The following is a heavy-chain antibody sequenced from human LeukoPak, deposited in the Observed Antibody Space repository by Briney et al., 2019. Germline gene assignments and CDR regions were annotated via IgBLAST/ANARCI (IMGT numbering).Heavy chain of an antibody. CDR3: AREGYCSSTSCYTDAFDI. CDR2: IYYSGST. J-gene: IGHJ3*02. V-gene: IGHV4-39*07. CDR1: GGSISSSSYY. D-gene: IGHD2-2*02. Sequence: SETLSLTCTVSGGSISSSSYYWGWIRQPPGKGLEWIGSIYYSGSTYYNPSLKSRVTMSVDTSKNQFSLKLSSVTAADTAVYYCAREGYCSSTSCYTDAFDIWGQGTMVTVSS.